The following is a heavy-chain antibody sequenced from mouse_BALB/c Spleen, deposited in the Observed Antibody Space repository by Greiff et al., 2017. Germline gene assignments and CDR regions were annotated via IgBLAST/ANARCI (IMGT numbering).Heavy chain of an antibody. V-gene: IGHV5-6-4*01. Sequence: EVQLVESGGGLVKPGGSLKLSCAASGFTFSSYTMSWVRQTPEKRLEWVATISSGGSYTYYPDSVKGRFTISRDNAKNTLYLQMSSLKSEDTAMYYCTRGEGMDYWGQGTSVTVSS. J-gene: IGHJ4*01. CDR1: GFTFSSYT. CDR3: TRGEGMDY. CDR2: ISSGGSYT.